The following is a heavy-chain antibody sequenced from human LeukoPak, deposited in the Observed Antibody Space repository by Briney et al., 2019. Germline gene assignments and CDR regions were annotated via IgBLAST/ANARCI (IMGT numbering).Heavy chain of an antibody. Sequence: GGSLRLSCAASGFTFSGYAMSWVRQAPGKGLEWVSTISGSGGSTYYADSVKGRFTISRDNSRYTVYPQMNSPRAEDTATYYCAKRIGSCNSISCLYFDHWGQGALVTVSS. CDR3: AKRIGSCNSISCLYFDH. J-gene: IGHJ4*02. D-gene: IGHD2-2*01. CDR1: GFTFSGYA. V-gene: IGHV3-23*01. CDR2: ISGSGGST.